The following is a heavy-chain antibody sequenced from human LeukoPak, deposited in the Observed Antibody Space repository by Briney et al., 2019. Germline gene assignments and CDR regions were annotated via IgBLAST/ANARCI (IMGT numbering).Heavy chain of an antibody. V-gene: IGHV3-21*01. D-gene: IGHD6-19*01. Sequence: GGSLRLSCAASGFTFSSYSMNWVRQAPGKGLEWVSSISSSSSYIYYADSVKGRFTISRDNAKNSLYLQVNSLRAEDTAVYYCARAAVAGTFDYWGQGTLVTVSS. CDR3: ARAAVAGTFDY. J-gene: IGHJ4*02. CDR2: ISSSSSYI. CDR1: GFTFSSYS.